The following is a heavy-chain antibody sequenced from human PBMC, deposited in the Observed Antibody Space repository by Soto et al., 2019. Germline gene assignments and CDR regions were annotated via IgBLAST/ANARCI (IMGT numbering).Heavy chain of an antibody. CDR3: AKDREGSSWYNPVDY. J-gene: IGHJ4*02. D-gene: IGHD6-13*01. CDR1: GFTFSSYA. V-gene: IGHV3-23*01. Sequence: GGSLRLSCAASGFTFSSYAMSCVRQAPGKGLEWVSAISGSGGSTYYADSVKDRFTISRDNSKNTLYLQMNSLRAEDTAVYYCAKDREGSSWYNPVDYWGQGTLVTVSS. CDR2: ISGSGGST.